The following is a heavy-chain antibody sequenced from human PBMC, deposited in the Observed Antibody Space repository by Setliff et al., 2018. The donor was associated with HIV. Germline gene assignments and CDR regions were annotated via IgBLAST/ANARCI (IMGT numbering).Heavy chain of an antibody. CDR1: GFTLSSYS. D-gene: IGHD6-19*01. J-gene: IGHJ4*02. CDR2: ISSSSSYI. CDR3: ARDQVAGTPYFDY. V-gene: IGHV3-21*01. Sequence: PGGSLRLSCAASGFTLSSYSMNWVRQAPGKGLEWVSSISSSSSYIYYADSVKGRFTISRDNAKNSLYLQMNSLRAEDTAVYYCARDQVAGTPYFDYWGQGTLVTVSS.